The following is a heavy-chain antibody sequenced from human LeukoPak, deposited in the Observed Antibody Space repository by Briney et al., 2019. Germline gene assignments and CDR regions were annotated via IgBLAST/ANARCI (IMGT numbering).Heavy chain of an antibody. D-gene: IGHD1-7*01. CDR3: VKENYATLDYYYGMDV. Sequence: GGSLRLSCSASGFTFSSYAMHWVRQAPGKGLEHVSAISSNGGSTYYADSVKGRFTISRDNSKNTLYLQMSSLRAEDTAVYYCVKENYATLDYYYGMDVWGKGTTVTVSS. J-gene: IGHJ6*04. V-gene: IGHV3-64D*06. CDR2: ISSNGGST. CDR1: GFTFSSYA.